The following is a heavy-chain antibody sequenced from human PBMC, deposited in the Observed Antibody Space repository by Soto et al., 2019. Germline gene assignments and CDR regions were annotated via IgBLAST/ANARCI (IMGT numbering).Heavy chain of an antibody. Sequence: GASVKVSCKACGYTFSTYYMHWVRQAPGQGYEWMGIINPSGGSATYAQKFQGRVTMTRDTSTTTVYMELSSLRSEDTAVYYCATRGMIVVALYYFDYWGQGTLVTVSS. CDR3: ATRGMIVVALYYFDY. V-gene: IGHV1-46*01. CDR2: INPSGGSA. D-gene: IGHD3-22*01. J-gene: IGHJ4*02. CDR1: GYTFSTYY.